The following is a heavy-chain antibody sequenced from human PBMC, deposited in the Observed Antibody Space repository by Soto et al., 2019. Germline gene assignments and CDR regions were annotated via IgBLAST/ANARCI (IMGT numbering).Heavy chain of an antibody. Sequence: KTSETLSLTCTVSGGSLSTSYWNWIRQPAGKGLEWIGRIYGSGTTNYNPSLKSRVTMSVDTSKNQFSLNLSSVTAADTAVYYCARDSRITMVRGVVNVFDPWGQGTLVTVSS. CDR2: IYGSGTT. V-gene: IGHV4-4*07. CDR1: GGSLSTSY. D-gene: IGHD3-10*01. CDR3: ARDSRITMVRGVVNVFDP. J-gene: IGHJ5*02.